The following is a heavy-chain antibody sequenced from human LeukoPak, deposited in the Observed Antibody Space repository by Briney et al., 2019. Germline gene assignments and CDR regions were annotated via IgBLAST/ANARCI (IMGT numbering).Heavy chain of an antibody. CDR1: GFTVSSNY. CDR2: IYSGGST. CDR3: VYYYGSGSYSDY. D-gene: IGHD3-10*01. V-gene: IGHV3-66*01. J-gene: IGHJ4*02. Sequence: GRSLTLSRAASGFTVSSNYMSWVRQAPGKGLKWVSVIYSGGSTYYADSVKGRFTISRDNSKNTLYLQMNSLRAEDTAVYYCVYYYGSGSYSDYWGQGTLVTVSS.